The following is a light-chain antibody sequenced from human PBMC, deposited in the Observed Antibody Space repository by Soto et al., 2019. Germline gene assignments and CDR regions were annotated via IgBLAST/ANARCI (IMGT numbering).Light chain of an antibody. J-gene: IGKJ1*01. CDR2: GAS. V-gene: IGKV3-20*01. CDR3: QHYGSPPRP. Sequence: EIVLTQSPGTLSLSPGESATLPCRASQTISNNYLAWYQHRTGQAPRLLIYGASIRATDIPDRFSGSGSVTDFTLTISRLEPEDFAVYYCQHYGSPPRPFGQGTKVDIK. CDR1: QTISNNY.